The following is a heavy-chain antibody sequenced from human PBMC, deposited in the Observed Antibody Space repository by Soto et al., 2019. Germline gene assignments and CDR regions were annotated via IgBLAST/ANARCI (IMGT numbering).Heavy chain of an antibody. CDR2: INANSGDT. J-gene: IGHJ4*02. D-gene: IGHD6-19*01. V-gene: IGHV1-3*01. CDR3: ARDVAVAGPLRPGPLDY. Sequence: ASVKVSCKSSGFTFTSYVLHWVRQAPGQRLEWMGWINANSGDTKYSQKFQGRVTTTRDTSASTAYMELSRLRSDDTAVYYCARDVAVAGPLRPGPLDYWGQGTLVTVSS. CDR1: GFTFTSYV.